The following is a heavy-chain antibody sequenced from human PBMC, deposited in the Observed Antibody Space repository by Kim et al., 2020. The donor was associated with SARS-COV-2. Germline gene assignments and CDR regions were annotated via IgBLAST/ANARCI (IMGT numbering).Heavy chain of an antibody. V-gene: IGHV4-39*01. CDR3: ASKYSSGSPFRY. J-gene: IGHJ4*02. CDR2: IYYSGST. Sequence: SETLSLTCTVSGGSISSSSYYWGWIRQPPGKGLKWIGSIYYSGSTYYNPSLKSRVTISVDTSKNQFSLKLSSVTAADTAVYYCASKYSSGSPFRYWGQGTLVTVSS. D-gene: IGHD6-19*01. CDR1: GGSISSSSYY.